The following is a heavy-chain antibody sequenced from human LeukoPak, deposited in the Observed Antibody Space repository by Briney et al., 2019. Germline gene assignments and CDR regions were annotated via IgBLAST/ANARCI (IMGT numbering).Heavy chain of an antibody. V-gene: IGHV1-18*04. D-gene: IGHD6-19*01. Sequence: ASVKVSCKASGYTFTSYDISWVRQAPGQGLEWMGWISAYNGNTNYAQKLQGRVTMTTDTSTSTAYMELRSLRSDDTAVYYCARSLIAVAGTAVWYFDLWGRGTLVTVSS. CDR2: ISAYNGNT. CDR3: ARSLIAVAGTAVWYFDL. J-gene: IGHJ2*01. CDR1: GYTFTSYD.